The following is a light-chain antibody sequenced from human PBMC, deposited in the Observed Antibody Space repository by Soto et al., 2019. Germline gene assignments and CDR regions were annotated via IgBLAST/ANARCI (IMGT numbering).Light chain of an antibody. V-gene: IGKV2-40*01. CDR3: MQRIEFPLT. J-gene: IGKJ2*01. CDR1: QSLLDSDDGNTY. Sequence: DIVMTQTPLSLPVTPGEPASISCRSSQSLLDSDDGNTYLDWYLQKPGQSPQLLIYTLSYLASGVPDRFSGSGSGTDFTLKISRVEAEDVGVYYCMQRIEFPLTFGQGTKLEIK. CDR2: TLS.